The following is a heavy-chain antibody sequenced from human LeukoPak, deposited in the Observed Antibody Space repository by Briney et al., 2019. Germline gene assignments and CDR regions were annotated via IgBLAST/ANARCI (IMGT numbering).Heavy chain of an antibody. CDR1: GYSFTTYW. CDR2: IYPGDSDT. CDR3: ASNHLNHGGMDV. V-gene: IGHV5-51*01. Sequence: GESLKISCQGSGYSFTTYWIGWVRQMPGKGLEWMGLIYPGDSDTRYSPSFQGQVTISADKSITTAYLQWSSLKASDTAMYYSASNHLNHGGMDVWGKGTTVTVSS. J-gene: IGHJ6*03. D-gene: IGHD1-14*01.